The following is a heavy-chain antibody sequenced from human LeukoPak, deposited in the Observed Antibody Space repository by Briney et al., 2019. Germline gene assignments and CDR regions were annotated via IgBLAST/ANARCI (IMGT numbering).Heavy chain of an antibody. CDR3: ATLTMRYYYYYMDV. D-gene: IGHD2-2*01. V-gene: IGHV1-24*01. CDR2: FDPEDGET. Sequence: ASVKVSCKVSGYTLTELSMHWVRQAPGKGLEWMGGFDPEDGETIYAQKFQGRVTMTEDTSTDTAYMELSSLRSEDTAVYYCATLTMRYYYYYMDVWGKGTTVTVSS. CDR1: GYTLTELS. J-gene: IGHJ6*03.